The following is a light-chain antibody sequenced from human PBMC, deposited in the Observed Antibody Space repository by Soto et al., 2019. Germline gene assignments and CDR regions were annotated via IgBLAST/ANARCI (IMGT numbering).Light chain of an antibody. CDR1: SRDVGGYTY. V-gene: IGLV2-14*01. CDR2: DVS. CDR3: SSYTTSSSYV. Sequence: SAPTQLASLSASPGQSSTNTRPDTSRDVGGYTYVSWYQQHPGKAPKLMMYDVSSRPSGVSYRFSGSKSGNTASLTISGLQAEDEADYYCSSYTTSSSYVFGSGTKVNVL. J-gene: IGLJ1*01.